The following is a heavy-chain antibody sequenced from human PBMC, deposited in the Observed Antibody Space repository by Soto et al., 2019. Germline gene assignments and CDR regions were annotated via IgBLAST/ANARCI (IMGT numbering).Heavy chain of an antibody. CDR3: ARLGYCSGGSCYPAGNWFDP. CDR1: GGSISSGGYY. Sequence: SETLSLTCTVSGGSISSGGYYWSWIRQHPGKGLEWIGYIYYSGSTYYNPSLKSRVTISVDTSKNRFSLKLSSVTAADTAVYYCARLGYCSGGSCYPAGNWFDPWGQGTLVTVPS. CDR2: IYYSGST. V-gene: IGHV4-31*02. J-gene: IGHJ5*02. D-gene: IGHD2-15*01.